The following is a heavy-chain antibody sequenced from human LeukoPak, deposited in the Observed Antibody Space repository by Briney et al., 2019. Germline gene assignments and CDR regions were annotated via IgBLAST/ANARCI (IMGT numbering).Heavy chain of an antibody. CDR1: GGSISSSSYY. J-gene: IGHJ4*02. CDR2: IYYSGST. D-gene: IGHD2-2*02. CDR3: ASAPLLYSLDY. Sequence: SETLSLTCTVSGGSISSSSYYWGWIRQPPGKGLEWIGSIYYSGSTYYNPSLKSRVTISVDTSKNQFSLKLSSVTAADTAVYYCASAPLLYSLDYWGQGTLVTVSS. V-gene: IGHV4-39*07.